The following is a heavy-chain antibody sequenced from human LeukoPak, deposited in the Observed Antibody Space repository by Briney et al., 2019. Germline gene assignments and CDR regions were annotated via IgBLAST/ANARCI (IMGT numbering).Heavy chain of an antibody. J-gene: IGHJ4*02. CDR3: AKGHSAHGTGFDC. D-gene: IGHD1-14*01. Sequence: GGSLRLSCAASGLTFNSYGMSGVRQAPGKGLEWVSGISGSGGSTYYADSVKGRFTISRDNSKNTLYLQMNSLRVEDTAVYYCAKGHSAHGTGFDCWGQGTLVAVSS. CDR1: GLTFNSYG. CDR2: ISGSGGST. V-gene: IGHV3-23*01.